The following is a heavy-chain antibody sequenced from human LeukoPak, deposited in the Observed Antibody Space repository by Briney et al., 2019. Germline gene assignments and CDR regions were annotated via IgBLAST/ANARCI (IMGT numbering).Heavy chain of an antibody. CDR3: AREDRATIAPSYGSSWGVWFDP. Sequence: GASVKVSCKASGGTFSSYAISWVRQAPGQGLEWMGGIIPIFGTANYAQKFQGRVTITADKSTSTAYMELSSLRSEDTAVYYCAREDRATIAPSYGSSWGVWFDPWSQGTLVTVSS. D-gene: IGHD6-13*01. J-gene: IGHJ5*02. V-gene: IGHV1-69*06. CDR1: GGTFSSYA. CDR2: IIPIFGTA.